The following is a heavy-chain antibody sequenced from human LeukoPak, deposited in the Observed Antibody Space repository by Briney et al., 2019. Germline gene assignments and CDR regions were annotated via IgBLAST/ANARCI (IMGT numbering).Heavy chain of an antibody. V-gene: IGHV1-2*02. CDR3: ARTLTTAAWDY. Sequence: RGASVKVSCKASGYTFTDYYFDWVRQAPGQGLEWMGWINPNSGGTHYAQNFQDRVTMTRDTSISTAYMEVSRLTSDDTAVYYCARTLTTAAWDYWGQGTLVTVSS. CDR1: GYTFTDYY. CDR2: INPNSGGT. J-gene: IGHJ4*02. D-gene: IGHD4-17*01.